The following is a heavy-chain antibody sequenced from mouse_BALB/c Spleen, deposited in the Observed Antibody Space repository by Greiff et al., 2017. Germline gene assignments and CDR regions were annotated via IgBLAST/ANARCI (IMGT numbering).Heavy chain of an antibody. J-gene: IGHJ3*01. Sequence: EVHLVESGGGLVKPGGSLKLSCAASGFTFSSYAMSWVRQTPEKRLEWVASISSGGSTYYPDSVKGRFTISRDNARNILYLQMSSLRSEDTAMYYCARGGNGYYGAYWGQGTLVTVSA. D-gene: IGHD2-3*01. CDR3: ARGGNGYYGAY. CDR1: GFTFSSYA. CDR2: ISSGGST. V-gene: IGHV5-6-5*01.